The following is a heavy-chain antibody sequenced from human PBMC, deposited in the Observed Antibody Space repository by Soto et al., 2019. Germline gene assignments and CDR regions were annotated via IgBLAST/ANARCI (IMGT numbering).Heavy chain of an antibody. Sequence: QVQLQQWGAGLLKPSETLSLTCAVYGGSFSDYYWSWIRQPPGKGLEWTGEIDHSGSTNYNPSLKSRVTISVDPSKNQFSLKLSSVTAVDTAVYYCARVVKGGIVVVPAAMSKNYFYMDVWGKGTTVTVSS. CDR1: GGSFSDYY. CDR3: ARVVKGGIVVVPAAMSKNYFYMDV. V-gene: IGHV4-34*01. J-gene: IGHJ6*03. CDR2: IDHSGST. D-gene: IGHD2-2*01.